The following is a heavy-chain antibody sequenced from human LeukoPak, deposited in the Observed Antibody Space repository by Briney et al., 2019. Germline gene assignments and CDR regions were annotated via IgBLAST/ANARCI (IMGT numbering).Heavy chain of an antibody. CDR3: ARAAGVGASNLNNWFDP. D-gene: IGHD1-26*01. Sequence: ASVTVSCKASGYTLTIYYMHWVRQAPGQGLEWMGIINPSGGSTSNPQKFQGRVTMTRDTSTSTVYMELSSLRSEDTAVYYCARAAGVGASNLNNWFDPWGQGTLVTVSS. V-gene: IGHV1-46*01. CDR1: GYTLTIYY. CDR2: INPSGGST. J-gene: IGHJ5*02.